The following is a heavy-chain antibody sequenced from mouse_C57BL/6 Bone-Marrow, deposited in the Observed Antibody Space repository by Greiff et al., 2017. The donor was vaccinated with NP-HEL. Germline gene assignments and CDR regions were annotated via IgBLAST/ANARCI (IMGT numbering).Heavy chain of an antibody. CDR1: GYTFTSYW. CDR2: INPSSGYT. Sequence: QVQLQQSGAELAKPGASVKLSCKASGYTFTSYWMHWVKQRPGQGLDWIGYINPSSGYTKYNQKFKDKATLTADKSSSTAYMQLSSLTYEDSAVYYCARRSQTAQASFDYWGQGTTLTVSS. CDR3: ARRSQTAQASFDY. J-gene: IGHJ2*01. D-gene: IGHD3-2*02. V-gene: IGHV1-7*01.